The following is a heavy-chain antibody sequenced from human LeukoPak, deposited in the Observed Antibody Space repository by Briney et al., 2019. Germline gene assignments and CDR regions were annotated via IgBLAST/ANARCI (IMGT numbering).Heavy chain of an antibody. Sequence: SETLSLTCAGYAGSCSGYYWSWIRQPPGKGLEGIGEINHSGSTNYNPSLRSRATISVDTSNNTFSLKLMSVTTPETDVYSCASSPSGRTGVKWFDPWGQGTLVTVSS. CDR3: ASSPSGRTGVKWFDP. J-gene: IGHJ5*02. D-gene: IGHD3/OR15-3a*01. CDR1: AGSCSGYY. CDR2: INHSGST. V-gene: IGHV4-34*01.